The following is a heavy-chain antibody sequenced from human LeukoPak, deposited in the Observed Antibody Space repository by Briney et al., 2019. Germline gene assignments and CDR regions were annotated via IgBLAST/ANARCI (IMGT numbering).Heavy chain of an antibody. J-gene: IGHJ4*02. CDR2: ISGSGGST. CDR1: GFTFSSYA. CDR3: AGGPLGGYSSGWSDY. V-gene: IGHV3-23*01. Sequence: GGSQRLSCAASGFTFSSYAMSWVRQAPGKGLEWVSAISGSGGSTYYVDSVKGRFTISRDNSKNTLYLQMNSLRAEDTAVYYCAGGPLGGYSSGWSDYWGQGTLVTVSS. D-gene: IGHD6-19*01.